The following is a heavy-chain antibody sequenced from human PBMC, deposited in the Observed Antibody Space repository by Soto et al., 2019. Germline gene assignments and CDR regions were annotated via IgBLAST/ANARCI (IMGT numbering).Heavy chain of an antibody. Sequence: QVQVVQSGAEVKKPGASVKISSKTSGYSFTDDYLHWVRQAPGQGLEWVGWINPHSGSTNFAQKFLGRVSMTSDTSISTAYMELFSLTSDDTAIYYCARAVYCGHDCYSYGMDVWGQGTTVTVSS. CDR3: ARAVYCGHDCYSYGMDV. V-gene: IGHV1-2*02. CDR1: GYSFTDDY. CDR2: INPHSGST. D-gene: IGHD2-21*02. J-gene: IGHJ6*02.